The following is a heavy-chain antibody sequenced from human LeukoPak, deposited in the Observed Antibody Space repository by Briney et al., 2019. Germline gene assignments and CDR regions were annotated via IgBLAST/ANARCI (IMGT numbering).Heavy chain of an antibody. V-gene: IGHV3-9*01. CDR2: ISWNSGSI. CDR3: AKPGGVDFWSGYLGY. CDR1: GFTFDDYA. J-gene: IGHJ4*02. D-gene: IGHD3-3*01. Sequence: GGSLRLSCAASGFTFDDYAMHWVRQAPGKGLEWVSGISWNSGSIGYADSVKGRFTISRDNAKNSLYLQMNSLRAEDTALYYCAKPGGVDFWSGYLGYWGQGTLVTVSS.